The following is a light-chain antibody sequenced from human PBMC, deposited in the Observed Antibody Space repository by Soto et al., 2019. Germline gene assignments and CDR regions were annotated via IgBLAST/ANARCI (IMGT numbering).Light chain of an antibody. V-gene: IGKV4-1*01. Sequence: DIVMTQSPDSLAVSLGERATINCKSSQSILYSSNNKNYLAWYQQKPGQAPRLLIYGASNRATGIPDRFSGSGSETEFTLTIRSLQSEDFALYYCHQYNNWPWTFGQGTKVDIK. CDR3: HQYNNWPWT. CDR1: QSILYSSNNKNY. CDR2: GAS. J-gene: IGKJ1*01.